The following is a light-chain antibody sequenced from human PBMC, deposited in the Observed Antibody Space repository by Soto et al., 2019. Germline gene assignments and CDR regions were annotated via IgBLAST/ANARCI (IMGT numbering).Light chain of an antibody. CDR2: DVS. J-gene: IGLJ2*01. Sequence: QSALTQPRSVSGSPGQSVTISCTGTSSDVGSYNYVSWYQEQPGQAPKVIIYDVSERPSGVPDRFSGSKSGNTASLTISGLQAEDEADYFCCSYAGCNTLIFGEGTKVTVL. CDR1: SSDVGSYNY. CDR3: CSYAGCNTLI. V-gene: IGLV2-11*01.